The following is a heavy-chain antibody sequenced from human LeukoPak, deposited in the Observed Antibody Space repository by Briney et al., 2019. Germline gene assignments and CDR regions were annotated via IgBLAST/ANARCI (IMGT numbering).Heavy chain of an antibody. CDR2: IYYSGST. D-gene: IGHD1-26*01. CDR1: GGSISSYY. V-gene: IGHV4-59*01. CDR3: AAHSWSYTPSDY. Sequence: SETLSLTCTVSGGSISSYYWSWIRQPPGKGLEWIGYIYYSGSTNYNPSLKSRVTISVDTSKNQFSLKLSSVTAAYPAGYYFAAHSWSYTPSDYWGQGNLV. J-gene: IGHJ4*02.